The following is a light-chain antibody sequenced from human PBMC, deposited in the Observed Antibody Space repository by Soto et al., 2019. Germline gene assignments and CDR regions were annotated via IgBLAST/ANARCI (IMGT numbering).Light chain of an antibody. CDR3: QQYGSPPWT. Sequence: EIVLTQSPGTLSLSPGERATLSCRASQSVSSNYLAWYQQNPGQAPRPLLYGASSRATGTPDRFSGSGSGTDFSLTMSRLELEDFEVYYCQQYGSPPWTFGQGTMVEIK. J-gene: IGKJ1*01. CDR1: QSVSSNY. CDR2: GAS. V-gene: IGKV3-20*01.